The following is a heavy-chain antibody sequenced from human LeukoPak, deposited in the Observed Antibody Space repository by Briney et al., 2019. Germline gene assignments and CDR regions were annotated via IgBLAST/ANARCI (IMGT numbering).Heavy chain of an antibody. D-gene: IGHD4-17*01. CDR2: IYYSGST. CDR1: GGSISGSSYY. V-gene: IGHV4-39*07. CDR3: AREPHYGDYIGWFDP. J-gene: IGHJ5*02. Sequence: SETLSLTCTVSGGSISGSSYYWGWIRQPPGKGLEWIGSIYYSGSTYYNPSLKSRVTISIDTSKNQFSLKLSSVTAADTAVYYCAREPHYGDYIGWFDPWGQGTLVTVSS.